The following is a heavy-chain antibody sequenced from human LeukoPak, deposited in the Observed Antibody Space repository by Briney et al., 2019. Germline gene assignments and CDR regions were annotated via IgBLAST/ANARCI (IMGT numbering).Heavy chain of an antibody. D-gene: IGHD3-3*01. CDR1: GGSISSGGYY. CDR2: IYYSGST. V-gene: IGHV4-61*08. Sequence: SQTLSLTCTVSGGSISSGGYYWSWIRQHPGKGLEWIGYIYYSGSTNYNPSLKSRVTISVDTSKNQFSLKLSSVTAADTAVYYCARENYDFWSGHGYYYYGMDVWGQGTTVTVSS. J-gene: IGHJ6*02. CDR3: ARENYDFWSGHGYYYYGMDV.